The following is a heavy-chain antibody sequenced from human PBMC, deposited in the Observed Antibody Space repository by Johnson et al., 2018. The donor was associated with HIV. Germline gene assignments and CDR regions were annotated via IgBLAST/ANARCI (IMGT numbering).Heavy chain of an antibody. J-gene: IGHJ3*02. CDR1: GFTFSSYG. Sequence: QEQLVESGGGVVQPGGSLRLSCAASGFTFSSYGMHWVRQAPGKGLEWVAFIRYDGSNKYYADSVKGRFTISRDNSKNTLYLQMNSLRAEDTAVYYCARVGRLPSTFDIWGQGTMVTVSS. CDR3: ARVGRLPSTFDI. CDR2: IRYDGSNK. D-gene: IGHD3-16*01. V-gene: IGHV3-30*02.